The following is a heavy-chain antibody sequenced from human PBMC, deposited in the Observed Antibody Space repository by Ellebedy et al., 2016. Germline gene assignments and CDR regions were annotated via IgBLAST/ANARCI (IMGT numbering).Heavy chain of an antibody. V-gene: IGHV3-15*01. J-gene: IGHJ4*02. CDR2: IKSRADGETT. CDR1: GFSFNRAW. D-gene: IGHD1-26*01. Sequence: GESLKISCAASGFSFNRAWMSWVHQAPGKGLEWIGRIKSRADGETTDYAAPVKGRIALSRDDLENTVYLQMNSLKTEDTGVYYCTKGGPYGTYFDYWGLGTLVTVSS. CDR3: TKGGPYGTYFDY.